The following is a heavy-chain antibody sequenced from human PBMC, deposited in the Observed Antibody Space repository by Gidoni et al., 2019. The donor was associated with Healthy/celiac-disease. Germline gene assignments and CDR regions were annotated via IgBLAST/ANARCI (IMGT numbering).Heavy chain of an antibody. Sequence: EVQLVESGGGLVQPGGSLSLSCAASGFTFSSYWMHWVRQAPGKGLVWVSRINSDGSSTSYADSVKGRFTISRDNAKNTLYLQMNSLRAEDTAVYYCARVVQLWSDSYYFDYWGQGTLVTVSS. D-gene: IGHD5-18*01. CDR2: INSDGSST. CDR1: GFTFSSYW. V-gene: IGHV3-74*01. CDR3: ARVVQLWSDSYYFDY. J-gene: IGHJ4*02.